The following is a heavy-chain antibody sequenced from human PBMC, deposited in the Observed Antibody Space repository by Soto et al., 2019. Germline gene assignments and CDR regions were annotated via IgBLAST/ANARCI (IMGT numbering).Heavy chain of an antibody. D-gene: IGHD3-10*01. CDR1: GFTFSCYS. Sequence: RSCAASGFTFSCYSMNWVRQAPGKGLEWVSSISSSSSYIYYADSVKGRFTISRDNAKNSLYLQMNSLRAEDTAVYYCARVSYGSGSYNMRYNWFDPWGQGTLVTVSS. J-gene: IGHJ5*02. V-gene: IGHV3-21*01. CDR2: ISSSSSYI. CDR3: ARVSYGSGSYNMRYNWFDP.